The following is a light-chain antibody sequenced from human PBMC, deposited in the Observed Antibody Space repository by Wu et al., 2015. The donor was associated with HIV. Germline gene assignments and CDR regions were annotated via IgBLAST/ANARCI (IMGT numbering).Light chain of an antibody. CDR2: GAS. Sequence: EIVMTQSPATLSVSPGERATLSCRASQSVSSNLAWYQQKPGQAPRLLIYGASTRATGIPARFSGSGSGTEFTLTISSMQSEDFAVYYCQQYNNWPPEYTFGLGDQGWRSN. CDR1: QSVSSN. CDR3: QQYNNWPPEYT. V-gene: IGKV3-15*01. J-gene: IGKJ2*01.